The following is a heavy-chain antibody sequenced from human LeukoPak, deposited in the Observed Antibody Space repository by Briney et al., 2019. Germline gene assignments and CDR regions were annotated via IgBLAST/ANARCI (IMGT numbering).Heavy chain of an antibody. V-gene: IGHV4-34*01. CDR2: INHSGST. CDR1: GGSFNGYY. CDR3: ARRGSLTVFGVATTNWFDP. D-gene: IGHD3-3*01. J-gene: IGHJ5*02. Sequence: SETLSLTCAVYGGSFNGYYWNWIRQPPGKGLEWIGEINHSGSTNYNPSLKSRVTISVDTSKNRFSLNLSSVTAADTAVYYCARRGSLTVFGVATTNWFDPWGQGTLVTVSS.